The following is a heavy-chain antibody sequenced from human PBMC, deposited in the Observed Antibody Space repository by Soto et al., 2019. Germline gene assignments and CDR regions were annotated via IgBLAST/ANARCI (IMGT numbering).Heavy chain of an antibody. CDR2: INHSGST. CDR3: ARASGFGAGSNWFDP. D-gene: IGHD3-10*01. J-gene: IGHJ5*02. Sequence: SETLSLTCAVYGGSFSGYYWSWIRQPPGKGLEWIGEINHSGSTNYNPSLKSRVTISVDTSKNQFSLKLSSVTAADTAVYYCARASGFGAGSNWFDPWGQGTLVTVSS. V-gene: IGHV4-34*01. CDR1: GGSFSGYY.